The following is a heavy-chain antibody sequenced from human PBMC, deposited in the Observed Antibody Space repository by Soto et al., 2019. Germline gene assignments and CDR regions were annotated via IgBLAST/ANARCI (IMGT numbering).Heavy chain of an antibody. D-gene: IGHD3-22*01. Sequence: SETLSLTCAVYGGSFSGYFWSWIRQPPGKGLEWVGEIFHGGSTNYSPSLKSRVTISVDTSKNQFSLELNSVTAADTAVYYCARPHYHSNTFCYYFGYWGQGTLVTVSS. CDR3: ARPHYHSNTFCYYFGY. J-gene: IGHJ4*02. V-gene: IGHV4-34*12. CDR1: GGSFSGYF. CDR2: IFHGGST.